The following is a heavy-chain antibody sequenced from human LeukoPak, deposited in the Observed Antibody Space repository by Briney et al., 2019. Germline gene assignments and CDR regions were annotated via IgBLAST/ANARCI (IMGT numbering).Heavy chain of an antibody. CDR1: GFTFSSHG. D-gene: IGHD3-22*01. CDR3: ALDYYDNSGYYYGGISNFDY. V-gene: IGHV3-30*03. CDR2: ISYDGSNK. Sequence: PGGSLRLSCAASGFTFSSHGMHWVRQAPGKGLEWVAVISYDGSNKYYADSVKGRFAISRDNAKNSLYLQMNSLRAEDTAVYYCALDYYDNSGYYYGGISNFDYWGQGTLVTVSS. J-gene: IGHJ4*02.